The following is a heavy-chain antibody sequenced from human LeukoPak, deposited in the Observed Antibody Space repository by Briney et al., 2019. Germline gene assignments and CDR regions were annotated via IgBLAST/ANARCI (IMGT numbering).Heavy chain of an antibody. CDR1: GYTFTSYG. Sequence: GASVKVSCKASGYTFTSYGISWVRQAPGQGLEWMGWISAYNGNTNYAQKLQGRVTTTTDTSTSTAYMELRSLRSDDTAVYYCARDKEGYCSSTSCSRGDNWFDPWGQGTLVTVSS. D-gene: IGHD2-2*01. J-gene: IGHJ5*02. CDR3: ARDKEGYCSSTSCSRGDNWFDP. CDR2: ISAYNGNT. V-gene: IGHV1-18*01.